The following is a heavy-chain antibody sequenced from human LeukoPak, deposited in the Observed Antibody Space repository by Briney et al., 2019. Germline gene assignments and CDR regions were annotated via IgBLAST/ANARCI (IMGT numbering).Heavy chain of an antibody. CDR2: IYYSGST. D-gene: IGHD7-27*01. CDR3: ASTGRKLGTFDY. J-gene: IGHJ4*02. Sequence: PSETLSLTCTVSGGSISSSSYYWGWIRQPPGKGLEWIGSIYYSGSTYYNPSLKSRVTISVDTSKNQFSLKLSSVTAADTAVYYCASTGRKLGTFDYWGQGTLVTVSS. V-gene: IGHV4-39*01. CDR1: GGSISSSSYY.